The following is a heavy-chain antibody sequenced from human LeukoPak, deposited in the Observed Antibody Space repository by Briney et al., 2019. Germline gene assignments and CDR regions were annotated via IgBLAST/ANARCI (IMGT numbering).Heavy chain of an antibody. V-gene: IGHV4-34*01. J-gene: IGHJ3*02. CDR3: ARTYYGSGFDAFDI. D-gene: IGHD3-10*01. Sequence: SETLSFTCAVYGGSFSGYYWSWIRQPPGKGLEWIGEINHSGSTNYNPSLKSRVTISVDTSKNQFSLKLSSVTAADTAVYYCARTYYGSGFDAFDIWGQGTMVTVSS. CDR2: INHSGST. CDR1: GGSFSGYY.